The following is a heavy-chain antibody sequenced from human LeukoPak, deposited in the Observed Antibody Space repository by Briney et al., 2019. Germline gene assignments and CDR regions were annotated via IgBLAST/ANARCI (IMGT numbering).Heavy chain of an antibody. Sequence: SETLSLTCTVSGGSISSSSYYWGWIRQPPGKGLEWIGSIYYSGSTYYNPSLKSRVTISVDTSKNQFSLKLSSVTAADTAVYYCARYARTYYYGSGSPMGYWGQGTLVTVSS. D-gene: IGHD3-10*01. CDR2: IYYSGST. CDR3: ARYARTYYYGSGSPMGY. CDR1: GGSISSSSYY. J-gene: IGHJ4*02. V-gene: IGHV4-39*01.